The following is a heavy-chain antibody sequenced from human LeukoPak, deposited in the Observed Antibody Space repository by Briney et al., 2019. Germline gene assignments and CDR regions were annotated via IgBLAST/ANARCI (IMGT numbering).Heavy chain of an antibody. CDR1: GFTFSSYG. CDR2: ISGSGGST. D-gene: IGHD3-9*01. V-gene: IGHV3-23*01. CDR3: AKDLRYFDWLLILDAFDI. Sequence: GGSLRLSCGASGFTFSSYGMSWVRQAPGKGLEWVSAISGSGGSTYYADSVKGRFTISRDNSKNTLSLQMNSLRAEDTAVYYCAKDLRYFDWLLILDAFDIWGQGTMVTVSS. J-gene: IGHJ3*02.